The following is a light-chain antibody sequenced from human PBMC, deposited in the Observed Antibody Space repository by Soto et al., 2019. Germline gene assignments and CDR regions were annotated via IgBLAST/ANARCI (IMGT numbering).Light chain of an antibody. CDR2: DTN. J-gene: IGLJ2*01. Sequence: QSVLTQPPSVSGAPGQRVTISCTGGGSNIGAGYDVHWYQQLPGTAPKLLIYDTNNRPSGVPERFSASKSGTSASLTITGLQAEDEADYYCQSYDSSLSVLVVFGGGTKLTVL. CDR3: QSYDSSLSVLVV. V-gene: IGLV1-40*01. CDR1: GSNIGAGYD.